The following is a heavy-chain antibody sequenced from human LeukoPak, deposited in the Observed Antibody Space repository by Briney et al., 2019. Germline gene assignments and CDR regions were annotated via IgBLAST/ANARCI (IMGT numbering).Heavy chain of an antibody. CDR3: ARGWSYDSSGYYYEFSY. CDR1: GFTFSSYG. CDR2: IWNDGSNN. D-gene: IGHD3-22*01. V-gene: IGHV3-33*01. J-gene: IGHJ4*02. Sequence: PGGSLRLSCAASGFTFSSYGMHWVRQAPGKGLGWVAVIWNDGSNNYYADSVKGRFTTSRDNSKNTLYLQMNSLRADDTAVYYCARGWSYDSSGYYYEFSYWGQGTLVTASS.